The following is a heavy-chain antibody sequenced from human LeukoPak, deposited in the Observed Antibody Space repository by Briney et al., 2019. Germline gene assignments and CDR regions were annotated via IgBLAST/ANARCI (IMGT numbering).Heavy chain of an antibody. CDR3: ARDEYSSGWYEGYYYYGMDV. D-gene: IGHD6-19*01. Sequence: SVKVSCKASGGTFSSYAISWVRQAPGQGLEWMGRIIPILGIANYAQKFQGRVTITADKSTSTAYMELSSLRSEDTAVYYCARDEYSSGWYEGYYYYGMDVWAKGPRSPSP. CDR2: IIPILGIA. CDR1: GGTFSSYA. V-gene: IGHV1-69*04. J-gene: IGHJ6*02.